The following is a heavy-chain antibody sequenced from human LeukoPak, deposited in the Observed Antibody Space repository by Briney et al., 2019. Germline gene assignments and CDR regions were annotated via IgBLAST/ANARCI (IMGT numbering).Heavy chain of an antibody. CDR3: AKDSDSTGSYGDY. D-gene: IGHD3-22*01. J-gene: IGHJ4*02. V-gene: IGHV3-23*01. Sequence: GGSLRLSCAASGFTYRSYAMSWVRQAPGKGLEWVSAISGSGDSTYHADSVKGRFTISRDNSKNTLSLQMNSLRDDDTAVYYCAKDSDSTGSYGDYWGQGTLVTVSS. CDR1: GFTYRSYA. CDR2: ISGSGDST.